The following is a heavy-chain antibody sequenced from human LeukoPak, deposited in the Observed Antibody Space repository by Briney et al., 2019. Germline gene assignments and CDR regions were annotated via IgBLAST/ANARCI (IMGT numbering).Heavy chain of an antibody. J-gene: IGHJ4*02. CDR3: AKGSGVSLDY. Sequence: PGGSLRPSCAASGFTFSSYGMHWVRQAPGKGLEWVAVISYDESNKYYADSVKGRFSISRDNSKNTLYLQMNSLRAEDTAVYYCAKGSGVSLDYWGQGSLVTVSS. D-gene: IGHD2-15*01. V-gene: IGHV3-30*18. CDR2: ISYDESNK. CDR1: GFTFSSYG.